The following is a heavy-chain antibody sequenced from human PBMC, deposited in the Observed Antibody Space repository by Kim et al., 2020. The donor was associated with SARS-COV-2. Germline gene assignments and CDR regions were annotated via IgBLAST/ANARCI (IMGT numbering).Heavy chain of an antibody. Sequence: ADSVKGRFTISRDNAKNSLYLQMNSLRAEDTAVYYCARDRGSGGSRAFDIWGQGTMVTVSS. V-gene: IGHV3-21*01. D-gene: IGHD1-26*01. CDR3: ARDRGSGGSRAFDI. J-gene: IGHJ3*02.